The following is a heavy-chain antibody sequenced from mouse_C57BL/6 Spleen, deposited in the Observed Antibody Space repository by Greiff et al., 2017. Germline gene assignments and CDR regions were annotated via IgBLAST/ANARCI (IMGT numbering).Heavy chain of an antibody. Sequence: QVQLQQPGAELVKPGASVKMSCKASGYTFTSYWITWVKQRPGQGLEWIGDIYPGSGSTNYNEKFKSKATLTVDTSASTAYMQLSSLTSEDSAVYYCARTAYYVSSYWYFDVWGTGTTVTVSS. CDR1: GYTFTSYW. CDR2: IYPGSGST. CDR3: ARTAYYVSSYWYFDV. J-gene: IGHJ1*03. V-gene: IGHV1-55*01. D-gene: IGHD1-1*01.